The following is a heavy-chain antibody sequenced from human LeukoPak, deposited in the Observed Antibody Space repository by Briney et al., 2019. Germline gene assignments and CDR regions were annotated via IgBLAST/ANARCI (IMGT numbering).Heavy chain of an antibody. D-gene: IGHD6-6*01. V-gene: IGHV3-7*01. CDR3: ARDIGLRKAAPPGWFDP. Sequence: AGGSLSLSCAASGFTFSSYWMSWVRQAPGKGLEWVASIKQDGSEKYCVDSVKGRFTISRDNANNSLYLQMNSLRADDTAVYYCARDIGLRKAAPPGWFDPWGQGALVTVSS. CDR1: GFTFSSYW. J-gene: IGHJ5*02. CDR2: IKQDGSEK.